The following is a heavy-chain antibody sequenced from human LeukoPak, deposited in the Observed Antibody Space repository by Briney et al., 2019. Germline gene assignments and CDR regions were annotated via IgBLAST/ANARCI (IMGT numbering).Heavy chain of an antibody. V-gene: IGHV3-23*01. CDR3: AKPVYSSGWYAPALTYFDY. D-gene: IGHD6-19*01. CDR1: GFTFSSYA. J-gene: IGHJ4*02. CDR2: ISGSGGST. Sequence: GGSLRLSCAASGFTFSSYAMSWVRQAPGKGLEWVSAISGSGGSTYYADSVKGRFTISRDNSKNTLYLQMNSLRAEDTAVYYCAKPVYSSGWYAPALTYFDYWGQGTLVTVSS.